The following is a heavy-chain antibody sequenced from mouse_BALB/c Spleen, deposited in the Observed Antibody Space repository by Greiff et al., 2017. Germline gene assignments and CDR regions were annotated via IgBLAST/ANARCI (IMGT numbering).Heavy chain of an antibody. CDR2: INSNGGST. CDR3: ARQLGGGGYAMDY. Sequence: EVKLMESGGGLVKLGGSLKLSCAASGFTFSSYYMSWVRQTPEKRLELVAAINSNGGSTYYPDTVKGRFTISRDNAKNTLYLPMSSLKSEDTALYYCARQLGGGGYAMDYWGQGTSVTVSS. CDR1: GFTFSSYY. J-gene: IGHJ4*01. D-gene: IGHD4-1*01. V-gene: IGHV5-6-2*01.